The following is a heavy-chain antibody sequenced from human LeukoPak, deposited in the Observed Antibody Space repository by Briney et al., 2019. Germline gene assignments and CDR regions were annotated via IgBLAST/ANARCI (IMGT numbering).Heavy chain of an antibody. J-gene: IGHJ4*02. Sequence: GESLKISCKGSGYSFTSYWIGWVRQMPGKGLEWMAIIYPGDSDTRYSPSFQGQVTISADKSISTAYLQWSSLKASDTAMYYCARHPNNDYDDTTTYTYWGQGTLVTVSS. CDR1: GYSFTSYW. CDR3: ARHPNNDYDDTTTYTY. D-gene: IGHD2/OR15-2a*01. CDR2: IYPGDSDT. V-gene: IGHV5-51*01.